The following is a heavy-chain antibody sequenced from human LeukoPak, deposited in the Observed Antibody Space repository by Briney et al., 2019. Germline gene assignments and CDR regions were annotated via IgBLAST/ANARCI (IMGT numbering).Heavy chain of an antibody. CDR2: ISSSSSTI. D-gene: IGHD6-13*01. CDR1: GFTFSSYS. J-gene: IGHJ3*02. CDR3: ARVRQQLVRVAFDI. V-gene: IGHV3-48*04. Sequence: PGGSLRLSCAASGFTFSSYSMNWVRQAPGKGLEWVSYISSSSSTIYYADSVKGRFTISRDNAKNSLYLQMNSLRAEDTAVYYCARVRQQLVRVAFDIWGQGTMVTVSS.